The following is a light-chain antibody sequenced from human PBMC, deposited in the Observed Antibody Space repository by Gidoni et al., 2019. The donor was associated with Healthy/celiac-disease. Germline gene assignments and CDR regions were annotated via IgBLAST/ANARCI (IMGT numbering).Light chain of an antibody. CDR1: QSIRIW. CDR2: KAS. V-gene: IGKV1-5*03. J-gene: IGKJ4*01. Sequence: DIQMTQSPSTLSASVGDRVTITCRASQSIRIWLAWYQQKPGKAPNLLMSKASSLQSGVPSRFSGSGSGTEFTLTISSLQPDDFATYYCQQYNSDPLTFGGGTKVEIK. CDR3: QQYNSDPLT.